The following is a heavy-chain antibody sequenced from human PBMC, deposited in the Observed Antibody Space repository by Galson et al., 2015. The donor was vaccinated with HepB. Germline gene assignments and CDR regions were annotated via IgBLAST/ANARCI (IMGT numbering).Heavy chain of an antibody. D-gene: IGHD3-22*01. J-gene: IGHJ4*02. Sequence: GGSTYYADSVKGRFTISRDNSKNTLYLQMNSLRAEDTAVYYCAKRPTYYYDSSGYYYLTYFDYWGQGTLVTVSS. V-gene: IGHV3-23*01. CDR2: GGST. CDR3: AKRPTYYYDSSGYYYLTYFDY.